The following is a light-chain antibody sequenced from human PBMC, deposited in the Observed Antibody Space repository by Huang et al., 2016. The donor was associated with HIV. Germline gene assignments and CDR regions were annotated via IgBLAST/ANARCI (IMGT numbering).Light chain of an antibody. CDR1: QRVSTDY. V-gene: IGKV3-20*01. Sequence: EIVLPQSPGTLCLSPGERVTLSCRASQRVSTDYLAWHQQRPGQAPRLLIYGASSRATGIPERFSGSGSGTEFTLTISGLEPEDFAVYYCQQYGGSLYTFGQGTKLEIK. CDR2: GAS. J-gene: IGKJ2*01. CDR3: QQYGGSLYT.